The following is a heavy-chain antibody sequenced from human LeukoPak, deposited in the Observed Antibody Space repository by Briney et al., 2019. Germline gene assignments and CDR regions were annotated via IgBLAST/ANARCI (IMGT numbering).Heavy chain of an antibody. D-gene: IGHD1-26*01. V-gene: IGHV2-70*04. CDR2: IDWDDDK. J-gene: IGHJ4*02. Sequence: SGPTLVNPTQTLTLTCTFSGFSLSTSGMRVSWIRQPPGKALEWLARIDWDDDKFYSTSLKTRLTISKDTSKNQVVLTMTHMDPVDTATYYCARLNSGTYLDYWGQGTLVTVSS. CDR1: GFSLSTSGMR. CDR3: ARLNSGTYLDY.